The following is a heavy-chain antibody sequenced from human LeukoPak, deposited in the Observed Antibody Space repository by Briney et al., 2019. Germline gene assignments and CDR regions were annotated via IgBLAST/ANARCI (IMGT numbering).Heavy chain of an antibody. Sequence: SGGSLRLSCAASGFTFDDYGMSWVRQAPGKGLEWVSGINWNGGSTGYADSVKGRFTISRDNAKNSLYLQMNSLRAEDTALYYCARDLSMQLELRGYPHCLDYWGQGTLVTVSS. V-gene: IGHV3-20*04. CDR2: INWNGGST. CDR1: GFTFDDYG. J-gene: IGHJ4*02. D-gene: IGHD1-7*01. CDR3: ARDLSMQLELRGYPHCLDY.